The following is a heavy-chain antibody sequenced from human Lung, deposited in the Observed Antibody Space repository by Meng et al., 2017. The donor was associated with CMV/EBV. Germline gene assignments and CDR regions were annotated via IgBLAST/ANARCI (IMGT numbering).Heavy chain of an antibody. D-gene: IGHD2-8*01. CDR1: GYSISSGYY. Sequence: LXCTVSGYSISSGYYWGWIRQPPGKGLEWIGSIYHSGSTYYNPSLKSRVTISVDTSKNQFSLKLTSVTAADTAVYYCARDGRYCTNGVCSYDAFDIGXQGTXV. CDR2: IYHSGST. J-gene: IGHJ3*02. V-gene: IGHV4-38-2*02. CDR3: ARDGRYCTNGVCSYDAFDI.